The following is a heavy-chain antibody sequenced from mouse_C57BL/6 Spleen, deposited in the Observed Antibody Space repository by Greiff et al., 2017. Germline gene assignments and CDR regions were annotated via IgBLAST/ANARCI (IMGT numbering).Heavy chain of an antibody. CDR3: ARQGGNGSFDY. CDR2: ISSGGSYT. J-gene: IGHJ2*01. V-gene: IGHV5-6*01. Sequence: EVKLMESGGDLVKPGGSLKLSCAASGFTFSSYGMSWVRQTPDKRLEWVATISSGGSYTYYPDSVKGRFTISRDNAKNTLYLQISSLKSEDTAMYYCARQGGNGSFDYWGQGTTLTVSS. D-gene: IGHD2-1*01. CDR1: GFTFSSYG.